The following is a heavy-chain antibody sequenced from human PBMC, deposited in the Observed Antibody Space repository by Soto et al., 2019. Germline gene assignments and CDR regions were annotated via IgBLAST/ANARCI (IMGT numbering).Heavy chain of an antibody. D-gene: IGHD3-22*01. CDR3: ASPLYYYDSSGMDV. J-gene: IGHJ6*02. V-gene: IGHV4-30-4*01. Sequence: KPSEPLSLTCTVSGGSISSGDYYWSWIRQPPGKGLEWIGYIYYSGSTYYNPSLKSRVTISVDTSKNQFSLKLSSVTAADTAVYYCASPLYYYDSSGMDVWGQGTTVTVSS. CDR2: IYYSGST. CDR1: GGSISSGDYY.